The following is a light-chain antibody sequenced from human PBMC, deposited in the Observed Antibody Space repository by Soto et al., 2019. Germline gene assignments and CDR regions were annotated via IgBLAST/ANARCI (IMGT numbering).Light chain of an antibody. Sequence: EIVMTQSPATLSVSPGEGATLSCRASQSVSSNLAWYQHKPGQAPRLLIHGASTRATGIPARFSGSGSGTEFTLLISSLQSEDSAVYYCQQHNNWPLTFGGGTKVDIK. CDR3: QQHNNWPLT. CDR2: GAS. V-gene: IGKV3-15*01. J-gene: IGKJ4*01. CDR1: QSVSSN.